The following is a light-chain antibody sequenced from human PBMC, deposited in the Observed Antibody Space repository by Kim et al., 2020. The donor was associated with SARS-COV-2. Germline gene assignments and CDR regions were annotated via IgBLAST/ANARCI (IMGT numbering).Light chain of an antibody. CDR1: QSVTTY. CDR3: HHRSDWPLT. Sequence: EIVLTQSPATLSLSPRERATLSCRASQSVTTYLAWYQQKPGQAPRLLIYDASNRATGIPARFSGSGSGTDFTLTISSLEREDFAVYYCHHRSDWPLTFGGGTKVEIK. CDR2: DAS. J-gene: IGKJ4*01. V-gene: IGKV3-11*01.